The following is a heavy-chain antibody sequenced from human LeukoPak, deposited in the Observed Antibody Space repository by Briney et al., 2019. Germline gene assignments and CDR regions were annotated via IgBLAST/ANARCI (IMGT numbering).Heavy chain of an antibody. CDR1: GFTVSSYA. CDR3: ARTAYDILTGYAFDI. J-gene: IGHJ3*02. V-gene: IGHV3-30*04. Sequence: GGSLRLSCAASGFTVSSYAMLWVRQAPGKGLEWVAVISYDGSNKYYADSVKGRFTISRDNSKNTLYLQMNSLRAEDTAVYYCARTAYDILTGYAFDIWGQGTMVTVSS. CDR2: ISYDGSNK. D-gene: IGHD3-9*01.